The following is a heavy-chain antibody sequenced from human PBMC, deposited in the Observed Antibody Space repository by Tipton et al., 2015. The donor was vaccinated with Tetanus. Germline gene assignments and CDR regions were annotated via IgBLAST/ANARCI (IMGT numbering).Heavy chain of an antibody. J-gene: IGHJ4*02. CDR3: AGLPVGGGYSAHHYFLH. CDR1: GDSISNHY. CDR2: IYYTGNT. D-gene: IGHD4-23*01. Sequence: TLSLTCAVSGDSISNHYWSWIRQSPGRGLEWIGYIYYTGNTNYNPSLKSRVTISADTTKKQFSLNLRSVTAADTAVYYCAGLPVGGGYSAHHYFLHWGQGTLVTVSS. V-gene: IGHV4-59*11.